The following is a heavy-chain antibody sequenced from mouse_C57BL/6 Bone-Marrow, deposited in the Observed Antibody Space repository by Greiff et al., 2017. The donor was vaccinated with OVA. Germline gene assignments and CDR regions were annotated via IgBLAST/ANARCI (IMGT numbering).Heavy chain of an antibody. J-gene: IGHJ3*01. CDR1: GYTFTSYW. CDR3: ARTLYYSWLAY. Sequence: QVQLQQPGAELVLPGASVKLSCTASGYTFTSYWMHWVQQRPGQGLEWIGEIDPSDSYTNYNQKFKGKSTLTVDKSSSTAYMQLSSLTSEDSAVYYCARTLYYSWLAYWGKGTLVTVSA. CDR2: IDPSDSYT. V-gene: IGHV1-69*01. D-gene: IGHD1-1*01.